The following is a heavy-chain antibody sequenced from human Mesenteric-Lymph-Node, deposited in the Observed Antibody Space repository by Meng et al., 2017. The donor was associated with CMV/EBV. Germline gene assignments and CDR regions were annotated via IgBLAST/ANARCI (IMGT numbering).Heavy chain of an antibody. CDR2: ISAYNGNT. Sequence: ASVKVSCKASGYTFTSYGISWVRQAPGQGLEWMGWISAYNGNTKNAQKLQGRVTMTTDTSTSTAYMELRSLRSDDTAVYYCARGERITIFGVMYGMDVWGQGTTVTVSS. J-gene: IGHJ6*02. D-gene: IGHD3-3*01. CDR1: GYTFTSYG. V-gene: IGHV1-18*01. CDR3: ARGERITIFGVMYGMDV.